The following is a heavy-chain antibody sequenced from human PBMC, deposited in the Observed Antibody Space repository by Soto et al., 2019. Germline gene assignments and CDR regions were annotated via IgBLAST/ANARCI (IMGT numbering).Heavy chain of an antibody. J-gene: IGHJ4*02. Sequence: PGGSLRLSCVASGFTVDDYAMHWVRQAPGKGLEWVSGISANGDTIDYADSVKGRFTISRDNAKNSLFLQMNSLRPEDTALYYCVKDMKWGGMTTIHYFDSWGQGTQVTVSS. CDR1: GFTVDDYA. V-gene: IGHV3-9*01. CDR3: VKDMKWGGMTTIHYFDS. D-gene: IGHD4-17*01. CDR2: ISANGDTI.